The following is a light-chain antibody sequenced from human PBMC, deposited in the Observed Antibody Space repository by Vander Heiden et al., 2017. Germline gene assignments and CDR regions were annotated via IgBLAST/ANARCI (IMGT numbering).Light chain of an antibody. CDR1: RSDVGSYNL. V-gene: IGLV2-23*02. Sequence: QSALTPPASVSGSPGQSITISCTGTRSDVGSYNLVSWYQQHPGKAPKLIIYEVSKRPSGVSNRFSGSKSGNTASLTISGLQAEDEAEYYCCSYAGSTTFEEFGGGTNLTVL. CDR2: EVS. J-gene: IGLJ3*02. CDR3: CSYAGSTTFEE.